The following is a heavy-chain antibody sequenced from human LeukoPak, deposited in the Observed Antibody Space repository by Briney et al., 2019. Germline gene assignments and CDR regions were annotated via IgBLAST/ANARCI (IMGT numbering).Heavy chain of an antibody. CDR1: GFTFSSYA. J-gene: IGHJ5*02. Sequence: PGGSLRLSCAAPGFTFSSYAMSWVRQAPGKGLEWVSAISASGLTTYYADSVKGRFSISRDNSKNTLYLQMSSLRADDTAVYYCAKEPREYCSRTSCPNWIDAWGQGTLVTVSS. V-gene: IGHV3-23*01. CDR3: AKEPREYCSRTSCPNWIDA. D-gene: IGHD2-2*01. CDR2: ISASGLTT.